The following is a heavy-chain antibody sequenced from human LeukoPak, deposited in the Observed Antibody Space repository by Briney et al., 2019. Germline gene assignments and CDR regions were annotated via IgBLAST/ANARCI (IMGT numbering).Heavy chain of an antibody. V-gene: IGHV3-23*01. CDR2: IGSSGGGI. CDR3: ARVGRVRGADY. J-gene: IGHJ4*02. CDR1: GFTFTTYT. D-gene: IGHD3-10*01. Sequence: GGSLNLSCQASGFTFTTYTMNWVRHPPGKGLEWVAIIGSSGGGIHYADSVKGRFTISRDNSKNALYLQMNSLRAEDTAVYYCARVGRVRGADYWGQGTLVTVSS.